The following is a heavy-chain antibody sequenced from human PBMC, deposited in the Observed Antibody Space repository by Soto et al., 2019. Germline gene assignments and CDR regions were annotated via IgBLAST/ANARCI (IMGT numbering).Heavy chain of an antibody. Sequence: LRLSCAASGFTFGIHAMSWVRQAPGKGLEWVSFISGSGGSTYYADSVKGRFTISRDNSKKTLYLQMSSLRGEDTAVYYCGKGSAATNYFYYATDVWGQGTTVTVSS. D-gene: IGHD2-15*01. CDR1: GFTFGIHA. CDR3: GKGSAATNYFYYATDV. CDR2: ISGSGGST. V-gene: IGHV3-23*01. J-gene: IGHJ6*02.